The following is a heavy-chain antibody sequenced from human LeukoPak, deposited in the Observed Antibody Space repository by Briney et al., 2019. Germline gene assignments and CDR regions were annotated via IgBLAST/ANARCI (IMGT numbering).Heavy chain of an antibody. CDR3: TRNSGTSSLDY. J-gene: IGHJ4*02. V-gene: IGHV4-39*01. Sequence: SQTLSLTCTVSGGSINTNSYYWAWIRQPPGKVLEWRGTISNSGRTYYNPSLKSRVTIALDTTKNQSSLNLSYVTATDTAVYYCTRNSGTSSLDYWGRGTLVTVSS. CDR2: ISNSGRT. CDR1: GGSINTNSYY. D-gene: IGHD2-21*01.